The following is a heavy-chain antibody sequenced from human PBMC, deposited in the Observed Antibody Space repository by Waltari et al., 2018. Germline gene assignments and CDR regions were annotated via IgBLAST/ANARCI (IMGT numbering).Heavy chain of an antibody. J-gene: IGHJ2*01. CDR1: GFTFSTYR. CDR3: ARRNQGDWYFDL. CDR2: ISSSSSYI. V-gene: IGHV3-21*01. Sequence: EVQLVESGGGLVKPGGSLRLSCAASGFTFSTYRMNSVRQAPGKGLEWVSSISSSSSYIYYADSVKGRFTISRDNAKNSLYLQMNSLRAEDTAVYYCARRNQGDWYFDLWGRGTLVTVSS.